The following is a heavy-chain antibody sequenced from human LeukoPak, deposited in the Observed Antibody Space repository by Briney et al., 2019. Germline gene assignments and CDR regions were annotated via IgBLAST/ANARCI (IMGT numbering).Heavy chain of an antibody. Sequence: GGSLRLSCAASGFTFSNYAMSWVRQAPGKGLEWVSAISGSGGSTYYADSVKGRFTISRDTSKNTLYLQMNSLRAEDTAVYYCARGTTYYYGSGSYLRLRTPGWFDPWGQGTLVTVSS. J-gene: IGHJ5*02. V-gene: IGHV3-23*01. CDR2: ISGSGGST. CDR3: ARGTTYYYGSGSYLRLRTPGWFDP. D-gene: IGHD3-10*01. CDR1: GFTFSNYA.